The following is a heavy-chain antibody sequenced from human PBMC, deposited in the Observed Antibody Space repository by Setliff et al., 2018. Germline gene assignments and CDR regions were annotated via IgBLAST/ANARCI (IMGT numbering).Heavy chain of an antibody. V-gene: IGHV4-39*01. CDR2: TSYSERT. CDR3: ARHSNTWPVDL. D-gene: IGHD2-2*02. CDR1: GGSISISAYY. J-gene: IGHJ5*02. Sequence: ASETLSLTCTVSGGSISISAYYWGWIRQPPGKGLEWIGSTSYSERTYYNPSLKSRVSISVDTSRDQFSLRLSSVTAADTAVYYCARHSNTWPVDLWGQGTLVTVSS.